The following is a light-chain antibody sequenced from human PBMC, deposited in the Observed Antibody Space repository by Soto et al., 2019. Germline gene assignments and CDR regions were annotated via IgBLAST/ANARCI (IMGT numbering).Light chain of an antibody. Sequence: EIALTQSPGTLSLSPGERATLSCRASQSVGRDYLAWFQQIPGQPPRLLIRDASSRATGIPDRFSGSGSGTDFTLTITRLEPEDFEVYYCQQYAASPITFGQGTRLEMK. CDR3: QQYAASPIT. CDR1: QSVGRDY. CDR2: DAS. J-gene: IGKJ5*01. V-gene: IGKV3-20*01.